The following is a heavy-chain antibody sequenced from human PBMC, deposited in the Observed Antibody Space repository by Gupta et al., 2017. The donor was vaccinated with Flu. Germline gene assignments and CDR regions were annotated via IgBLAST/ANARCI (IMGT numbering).Heavy chain of an antibody. CDR3: VRVSYEGSDHYNDPGYFDY. CDR2: ISSGGGYI. D-gene: IGHD3-22*01. CDR1: GFTLSRHT. Sequence: EVQLVESGGGLVKPGGSLGLTCVASGFTLSRHTMNRVRQAPGKVLECVSAISSGGGYIHHADSVKGRFTISRDNARNSLYLQINSLSAEDTAVYFCVRVSYEGSDHYNDPGYFDYWGQGARGTVSS. J-gene: IGHJ4*02. V-gene: IGHV3-21*01.